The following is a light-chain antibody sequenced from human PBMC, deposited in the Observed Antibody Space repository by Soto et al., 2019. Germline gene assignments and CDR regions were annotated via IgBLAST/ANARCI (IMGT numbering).Light chain of an antibody. CDR3: TSFAGSGTYV. CDR2: DVT. Sequence: QSVLTQPASVSGSPGQSIAISCTGTSSGVGGYNYVSWYQQYPGKAPKLIIFDVTNRPSGVSDRFSGSKSGSTASLTISGLQADDEADYYCTSFAGSGTYVFGTGTKVTVL. CDR1: SSGVGGYNY. J-gene: IGLJ1*01. V-gene: IGLV2-14*01.